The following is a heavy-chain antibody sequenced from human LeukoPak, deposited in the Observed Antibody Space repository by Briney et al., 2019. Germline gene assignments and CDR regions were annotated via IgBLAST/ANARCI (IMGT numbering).Heavy chain of an antibody. D-gene: IGHD1-14*01. CDR1: GFTLSSYA. CDR3: VQLLDDNPIRWYFGL. CDR2: ISDSGDTP. Sequence: GGSLRLSCAASGFTLSSYAMSWVRQAPGKGLKWVSSISDSGDTPYYADSVKGLFTISRDNSKNTLYLQMSSLRAEDTAVYYCVQLLDDNPIRWYFGLWGRGTLVTVSS. V-gene: IGHV3-23*01. J-gene: IGHJ2*01.